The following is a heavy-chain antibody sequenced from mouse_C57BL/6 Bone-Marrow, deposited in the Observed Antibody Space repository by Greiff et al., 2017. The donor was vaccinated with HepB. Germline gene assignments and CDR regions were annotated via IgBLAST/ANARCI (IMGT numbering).Heavy chain of an antibody. CDR3: ARFTTVVANWYFDV. J-gene: IGHJ1*03. D-gene: IGHD1-1*01. Sequence: QVQLQQSGAELVMPGASVKLSCKASGYTFTSYWMHWVKQRPGQGLEWIGEIDPSDSYTNYNQKFKGKSTLTVDKSSSTAYMQLSSLTSEDSAVYYCARFTTVVANWYFDVWGTGTTVTVSS. CDR2: IDPSDSYT. CDR1: GYTFTSYW. V-gene: IGHV1-69*01.